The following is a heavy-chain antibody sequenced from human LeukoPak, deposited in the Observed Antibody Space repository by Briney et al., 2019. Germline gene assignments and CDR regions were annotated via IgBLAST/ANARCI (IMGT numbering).Heavy chain of an antibody. V-gene: IGHV3-21*01. CDR1: GFTFSSYS. CDR2: ISSSSYI. CDR3: ARARGPQVFDY. Sequence: GGSLRLSCAASGFTFSSYSMNWVRQAPGKGPEWVSSISSSSYIYYADSVKGRFTISRDNAKNSLYLQMNSLRAEDTAVYYCARARGPQVFDYWGQGTLVTVSS. J-gene: IGHJ4*02.